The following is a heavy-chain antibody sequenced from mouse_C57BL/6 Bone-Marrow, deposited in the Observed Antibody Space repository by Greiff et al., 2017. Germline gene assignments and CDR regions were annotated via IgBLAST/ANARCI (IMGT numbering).Heavy chain of an antibody. CDR1: GYAFSTYW. D-gene: IGHD1-1*01. V-gene: IGHV1-80*01. CDR3: ARQRLRKRGYAMDY. Sequence: VQLVESGAELVKPGASVKISCKVSGYAFSTYWLNWVKQRPGKGLEWIGEIYPRSGNTYYNEKFKGKATLTADKSSSTAYMELRSLTSEDSAVYFCARQRLRKRGYAMDYWGQGTSVTVSS. CDR2: IYPRSGNT. J-gene: IGHJ4*01.